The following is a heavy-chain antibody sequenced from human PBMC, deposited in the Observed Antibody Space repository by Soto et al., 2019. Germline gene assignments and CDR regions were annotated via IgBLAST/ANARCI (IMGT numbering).Heavy chain of an antibody. CDR2: ISYDGSNK. D-gene: IGHD2-15*01. Sequence: GGSLRLSCAASGFTFSSYGMHWVRQAPGKGLEWVAVISYDGSNKYYADSVKGRFTISRDNSKNTLYLQMNGLRAEDTAVYYCAKDRGGGTDAFDIWGQGTMVTVSS. CDR1: GFTFSSYG. J-gene: IGHJ3*02. CDR3: AKDRGGGTDAFDI. V-gene: IGHV3-30*18.